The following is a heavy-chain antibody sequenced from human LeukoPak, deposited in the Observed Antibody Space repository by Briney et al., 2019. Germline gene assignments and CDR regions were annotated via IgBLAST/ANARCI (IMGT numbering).Heavy chain of an antibody. CDR1: GFPFSDYY. Sequence: GVSLRLSCAVSGFPFSDYYMRWVRQAPGRGLEWVSVISDGGVTYYADSVKGRFHMSREDATDTLYLQINSLRPEDTAVYYCGGSGSYYTPSYYWGQGTLVTVSS. CDR3: GGSGSYYTPSYY. D-gene: IGHD3-10*01. J-gene: IGHJ4*02. V-gene: IGHV3-53*01. CDR2: ISDGGVT.